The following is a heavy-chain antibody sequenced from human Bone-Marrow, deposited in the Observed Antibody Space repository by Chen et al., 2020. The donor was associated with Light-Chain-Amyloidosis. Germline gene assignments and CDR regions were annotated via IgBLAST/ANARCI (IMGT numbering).Heavy chain of an antibody. D-gene: IGHD2-21*02. CDR3: ARDWGNIVVLAAIPACFQN. J-gene: IGHJ1*01. CDR1: GFDFKTFA. Sequence: VQLVESGGGLVQPGGSLRLSCAASGFDFKTFAMGWVRQAPGKGLEWIPGVSGSGGTKYYAESVKGRFTISRDNFKNTLSLQLDSLRVEDTALYYCARDWGNIVVLAAIPACFQNWGQGTLVSVSS. CDR2: VSGSGGTK. V-gene: IGHV3-23*04.